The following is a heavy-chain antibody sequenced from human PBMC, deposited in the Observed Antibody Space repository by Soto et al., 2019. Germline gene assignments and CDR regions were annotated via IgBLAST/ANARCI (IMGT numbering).Heavy chain of an antibody. CDR2: ISYSGST. Sequence: SETLSLTCTVSGGSISDGYYWSWIRQHPGKGLEWIGSISYSGSTSYNPSLKSRLTISVDRSKSQFSLNLSSVTAADTAVYYCARRDRSGYSYWLDTWGQGTLVT. J-gene: IGHJ5*02. V-gene: IGHV4-31*03. CDR1: GGSISDGYY. CDR3: ARRDRSGYSYWLDT. D-gene: IGHD3-22*01.